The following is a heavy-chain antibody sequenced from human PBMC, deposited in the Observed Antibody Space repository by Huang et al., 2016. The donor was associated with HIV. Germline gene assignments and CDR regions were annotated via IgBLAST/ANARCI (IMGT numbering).Heavy chain of an antibody. V-gene: IGHV3-11*04. D-gene: IGHD3-3*01. CDR3: ARKGRDDFWSGYPDY. CDR2: ISSTGNTI. CDR1: GFTFSDYY. J-gene: IGHJ4*02. Sequence: QVQLVESGGGLVKPGGSRRLSCAASGFTFSDYYMSWIRQAPWKWLEWVSYISSTGNTIYYPDSVKGRFTISRDNAKNSLFLQMNSLRAEDTAIYYCARKGRDDFWSGYPDYWGQGTLVTVSS.